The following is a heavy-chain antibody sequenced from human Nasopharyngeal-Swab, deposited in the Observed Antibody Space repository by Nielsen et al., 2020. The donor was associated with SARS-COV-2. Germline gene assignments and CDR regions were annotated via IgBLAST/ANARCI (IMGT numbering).Heavy chain of an antibody. CDR1: GFTFSDYY. Sequence: GESLKISCAASGFTFSDYYMTWIRQAPGKGLEWVSYISNRGTYTNYADSLRGRFTISRDNAKNSLYLQMDSLRAEDTAVYYCVKHQGSSSDQWGQGTLVTVSS. J-gene: IGHJ4*02. CDR2: ISNRGTYT. CDR3: VKHQGSSSDQ. V-gene: IGHV3-11*06.